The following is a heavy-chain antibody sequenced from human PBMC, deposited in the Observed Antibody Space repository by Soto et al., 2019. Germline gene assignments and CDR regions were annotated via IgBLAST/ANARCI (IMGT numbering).Heavy chain of an antibody. V-gene: IGHV3-9*01. CDR2: ISWNSGSI. J-gene: IGHJ6*02. Sequence: GGSLRLSCAASGFTFDDYAMHWVRQAPGKGLEWVSGISWNSGSIGYADSVKGRFTISRDNAKNSLYLQMNSLRAEDTALYHCAKDRGSNYYYYYGMDVWGQGTTVTVSS. CDR3: AKDRGSNYYYYYGMDV. D-gene: IGHD6-13*01. CDR1: GFTFDDYA.